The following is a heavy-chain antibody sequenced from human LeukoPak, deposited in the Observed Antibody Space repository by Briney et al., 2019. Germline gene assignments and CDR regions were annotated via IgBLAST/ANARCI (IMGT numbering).Heavy chain of an antibody. J-gene: IGHJ3*02. CDR3: ARGHCSGGSCSRDAFDI. V-gene: IGHV1-46*01. D-gene: IGHD2-15*01. Sequence: ASVKVSCKASGDTFITYYMYWVRQAPGQGLEWMGIISLGGGSTSYAQKFQGRVTMTRDMSTSTVYMELSSLRSEDTAVYYCARGHCSGGSCSRDAFDIWGQGTMVTVSS. CDR1: GDTFITYY. CDR2: ISLGGGST.